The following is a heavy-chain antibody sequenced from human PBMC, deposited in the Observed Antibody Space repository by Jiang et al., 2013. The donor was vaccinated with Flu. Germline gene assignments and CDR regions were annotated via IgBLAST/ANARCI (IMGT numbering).Heavy chain of an antibody. CDR1: GGSIISDSYY. D-gene: IGHD1-26*01. J-gene: IGHJ4*02. CDR2: MYYSGSS. V-gene: IGHV4-39*07. Sequence: PGLVKPSETLSLTCTVSGGSIISDSYYWGWIRQSPEKGLEWIGGMYYSGSSYSNPSLKSRVTMSVDTSKNQFSLKVTSVTAADTAVYYCARAQKYSGFELPYFDYWGQGRLVTVSS. CDR3: ARAQKYSGFELPYFDY.